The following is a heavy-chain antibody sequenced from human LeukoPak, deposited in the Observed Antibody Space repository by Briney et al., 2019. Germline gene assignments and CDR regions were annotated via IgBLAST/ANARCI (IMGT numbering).Heavy chain of an antibody. CDR3: ARDRAPYSSSGGFDY. CDR2: IYHSGST. Sequence: PSETLSLTCTVSGYSISSGYYWGWIRQPPGKGLEWIGYIYHSGSTYYNPSLKSRVTISVDRSKNQFSLKLSSVTAADTAVYYCARDRAPYSSSGGFDYWGQGTLVTVSS. J-gene: IGHJ4*02. V-gene: IGHV4-38-2*02. D-gene: IGHD6-6*01. CDR1: GYSISSGYY.